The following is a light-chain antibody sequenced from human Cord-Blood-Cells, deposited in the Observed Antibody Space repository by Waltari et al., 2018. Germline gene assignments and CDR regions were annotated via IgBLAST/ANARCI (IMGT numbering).Light chain of an antibody. V-gene: IGKV3-11*01. CDR1: QSVSSY. J-gene: IGKJ5*01. Sequence: EIVLTQSPATLSLSPGERATLSCRASQSVSSYFAWYQQKPGQAPRLLIYDASNRATGIPARFSGSGSGTDFTLTISSLEPEDFAVDYCQQRSNWITFGQGTRLEIK. CDR3: QQRSNWIT. CDR2: DAS.